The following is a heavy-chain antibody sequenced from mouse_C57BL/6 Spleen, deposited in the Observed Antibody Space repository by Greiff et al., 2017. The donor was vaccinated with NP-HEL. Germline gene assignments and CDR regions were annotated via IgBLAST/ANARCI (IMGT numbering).Heavy chain of an antibody. J-gene: IGHJ3*01. CDR3: ARNPDSSGYAWFAY. D-gene: IGHD3-2*02. Sequence: VKVVESGPGLVAPSQSLSITCTVSGFSLTSYAISWVRQPPGKGLEWLGVIWTGGGTNYNSALKSRLSISKDNSKSQVFLKMNSLQTDDTARYYCARNPDSSGYAWFAYWGQGTLVTVSA. V-gene: IGHV2-9-1*01. CDR2: IWTGGGT. CDR1: GFSLTSYA.